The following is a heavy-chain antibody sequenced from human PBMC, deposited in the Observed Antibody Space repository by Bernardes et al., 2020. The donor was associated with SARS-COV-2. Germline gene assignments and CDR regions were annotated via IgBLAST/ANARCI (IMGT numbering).Heavy chain of an antibody. Sequence: SETLSLTYAVYGRSSSGYYWSWIRQAPGKGLEWIGEINHRGRTNYNPSIKSRVTISVDTSKNQFSLNLSTASAADTAVYYCARKGHYYSSGSSSFFYYGLDVWGQGTTVSVSS. CDR1: GRSSSGYY. V-gene: IGHV4-34*01. CDR3: ARKGHYYSSGSSSFFYYGLDV. CDR2: INHRGRT. D-gene: IGHD6-6*01. J-gene: IGHJ6*02.